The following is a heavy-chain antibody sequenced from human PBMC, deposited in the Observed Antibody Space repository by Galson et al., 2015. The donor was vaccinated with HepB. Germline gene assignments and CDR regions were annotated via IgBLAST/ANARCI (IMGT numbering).Heavy chain of an antibody. D-gene: IGHD2-2*01. V-gene: IGHV3-11*01. CDR3: ASGSTPLGYYYYMDV. J-gene: IGHJ6*03. CDR2: ISSSGSTI. Sequence: SLRLSCAASGFTFSDYYMSWLRQAPGKGLEWVSYISSSGSTIYYADSVKGRFTISRDNAKNSLYLQMNSLRAEDTAVYYCASGSTPLGYYYYMDVWGKGTTVTVSS. CDR1: GFTFSDYY.